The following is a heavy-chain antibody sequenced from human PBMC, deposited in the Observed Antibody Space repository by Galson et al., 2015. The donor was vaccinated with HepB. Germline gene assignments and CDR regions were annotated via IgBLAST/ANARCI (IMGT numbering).Heavy chain of an antibody. J-gene: IGHJ4*02. Sequence: FLRLSCATSGFTFTKYGMHWVRQAPGKGLEWVALIWSDGSDKNYADSVKGRFTISRDNSKNTVSLQMDSLRAEDTAVYYCARDRTYCGSPSCSRMGPNYWGQGTLVTVSS. V-gene: IGHV3-33*01. CDR3: ARDRTYCGSPSCSRMGPNY. D-gene: IGHD2-2*01. CDR2: IWSDGSDK. CDR1: GFTFTKYG.